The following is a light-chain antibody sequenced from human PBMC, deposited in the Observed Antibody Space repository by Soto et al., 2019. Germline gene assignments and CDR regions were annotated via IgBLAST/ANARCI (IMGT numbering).Light chain of an antibody. CDR2: DAF. J-gene: IGKJ5*01. V-gene: IGKV3-11*01. CDR3: QQYNNWPPIT. Sequence: EIVLTQSPGTLSLSPGDRSTLSCWASQSVSGYLAWYQQKLGQPPRLLIYDAFNRAAGIPARFSGSGSGTEFTLTISSLQSEDFAVYYCQQYNNWPPITFGQGTQLEIK. CDR1: QSVSGY.